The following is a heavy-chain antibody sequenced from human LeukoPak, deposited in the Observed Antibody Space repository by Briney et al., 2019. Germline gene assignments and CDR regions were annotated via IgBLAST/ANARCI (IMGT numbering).Heavy chain of an antibody. D-gene: IGHD2-2*01. J-gene: IGHJ5*02. Sequence: PSQTLSLTCTVSGGSISSGSYYWSWIRQPAGKGLEWIGRIYTSGSTNYNPSLKSRVTISVDTSKNQFSLKLSSVTAADTAVYYCARVLEGGTSFPEPWGQGTLVTVSS. CDR2: IYTSGST. V-gene: IGHV4-61*02. CDR1: GGSISSGSYY. CDR3: ARVLEGGTSFPEP.